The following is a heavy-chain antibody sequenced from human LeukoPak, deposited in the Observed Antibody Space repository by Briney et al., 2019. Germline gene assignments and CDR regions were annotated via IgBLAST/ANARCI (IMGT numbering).Heavy chain of an antibody. Sequence: GGSLRLSCAASGFTFSSYAMHWVRQAPGKGLEWVAVISYDGSNKYYADSVRGRFTISRDNSKNTLYLQMNSLRAEDTAVYYCARGAYDSSGLQDYWGQGTLVNVSS. V-gene: IGHV3-30-3*01. D-gene: IGHD3-22*01. J-gene: IGHJ4*02. CDR2: ISYDGSNK. CDR3: ARGAYDSSGLQDY. CDR1: GFTFSSYA.